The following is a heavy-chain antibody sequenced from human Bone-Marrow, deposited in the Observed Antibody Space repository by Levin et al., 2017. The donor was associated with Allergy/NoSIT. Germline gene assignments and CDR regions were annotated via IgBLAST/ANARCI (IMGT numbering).Heavy chain of an antibody. CDR1: GFTFSIYW. J-gene: IGHJ5*02. CDR2: MNSDGSST. V-gene: IGHV3-74*01. CDR3: ARKLDCPNCFDP. D-gene: IGHD2-21*02. Sequence: AGGSLRLSCAASGFTFSIYWMHWVRQAPGKGLVWVSRMNSDGSSTSYADSVKGRFTISRDNAKNTLYLQMNSLRAEDTAIYYCARKLDCPNCFDPWGQGTLVTVSS.